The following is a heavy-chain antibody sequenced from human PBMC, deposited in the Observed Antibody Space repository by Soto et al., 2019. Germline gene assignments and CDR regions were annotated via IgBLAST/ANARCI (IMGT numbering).Heavy chain of an antibody. D-gene: IGHD3-3*01. CDR3: ARTSRITIFGVVIPRFDY. CDR2: IYYSGST. Sequence: PSETLSLTCTVSGGSISSSSYYWGWIRQPPGKGLEWSGSIYYSGSTYYNPSPKSRVTISVDTSKNQFSLKLSSVTAADTAVYYCARTSRITIFGVVIPRFDYWGQGTLVTVSS. CDR1: GGSISSSSYY. V-gene: IGHV4-39*01. J-gene: IGHJ4*02.